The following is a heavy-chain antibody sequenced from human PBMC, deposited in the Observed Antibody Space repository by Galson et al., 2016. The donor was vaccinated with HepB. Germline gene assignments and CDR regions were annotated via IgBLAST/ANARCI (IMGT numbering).Heavy chain of an antibody. Sequence: SEILSLTCAVSGGPITSSNWWSWVRQPPTKGLEWIGEIYPSGSTNYNPSLESRVTMSVDKSKNLFSLNLTSVTAADTAAYYCANADFDHWGQGTLVTVSS. J-gene: IGHJ4*02. CDR1: GGPITSSNW. CDR3: ANADFDH. V-gene: IGHV4-4*02. CDR2: IYPSGST. D-gene: IGHD2-8*01.